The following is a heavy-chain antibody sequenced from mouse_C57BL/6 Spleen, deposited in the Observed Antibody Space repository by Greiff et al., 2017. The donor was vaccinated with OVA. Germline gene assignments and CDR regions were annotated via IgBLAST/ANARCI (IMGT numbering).Heavy chain of an antibody. Sequence: QVQLQQPGAELVKPGASVKLSCKASGYTFTSYWMQWVKQRPGQGLEWIGEIDPSDSYTNYNQKFKGKATLTVDTSSSTAYMQLSSLTSEDSAVYYCFLWGNYEGFAYWDQGTLVTVSA. CDR2: IDPSDSYT. J-gene: IGHJ3*01. V-gene: IGHV1-50*01. D-gene: IGHD2-1*01. CDR1: GYTFTSYW. CDR3: FLWGNYEGFAY.